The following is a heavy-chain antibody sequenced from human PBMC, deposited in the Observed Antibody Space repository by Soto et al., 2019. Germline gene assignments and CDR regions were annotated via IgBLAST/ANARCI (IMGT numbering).Heavy chain of an antibody. CDR2: INHSGST. CDR1: SGTFNGYS. V-gene: IGHV4-34*01. Sequence: PSDPLSPTFSTSSGTFNGYSCTRLRQPPGTGLEWIGEINHSGSTNYHPSLKSRVTISVDTSKNQFSPKLTSVTAADTAVYYCARDLSGCSGGSCYSARFDYWGQG. D-gene: IGHD2-15*01. J-gene: IGHJ4*02. CDR3: ARDLSGCSGGSCYSARFDY.